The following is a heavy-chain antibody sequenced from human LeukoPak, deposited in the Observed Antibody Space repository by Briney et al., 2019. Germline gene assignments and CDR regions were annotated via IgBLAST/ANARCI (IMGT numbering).Heavy chain of an antibody. CDR2: FDPEDGGT. CDR1: GYTPTELS. CDR3: ATSIAVAGLGNAFDI. D-gene: IGHD6-19*01. V-gene: IGHV1-24*01. J-gene: IGHJ3*02. Sequence: GASVKVSCKVSGYTPTELSMHWVRQAPGKGLEWMGGFDPEDGGTIYAQKFQGRVTMTEDTSTDTAYMELSSLRSEDTAVYCCATSIAVAGLGNAFDIWGQGAMVTVSS.